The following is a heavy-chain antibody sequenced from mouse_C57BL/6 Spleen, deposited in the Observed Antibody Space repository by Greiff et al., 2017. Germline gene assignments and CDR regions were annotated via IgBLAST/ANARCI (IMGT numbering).Heavy chain of an antibody. CDR1: GYSITSGYY. CDR2: ISYDGSN. J-gene: IGHJ4*01. D-gene: IGHD2-2*01. V-gene: IGHV3-6*01. Sequence: EVKLMESGPGLVKPSQSLSLTCSVTGYSITSGYYWNWIRQFPGNKLEWMGYISYDGSNNYNPSLKNRISITRDTSKNQFFLKLNSVTTEDTATYYCARGIGLGYAMDYWGQGTSVTVSS. CDR3: ARGIGLGYAMDY.